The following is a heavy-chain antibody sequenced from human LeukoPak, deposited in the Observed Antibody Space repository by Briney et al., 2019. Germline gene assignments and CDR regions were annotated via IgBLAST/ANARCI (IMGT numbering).Heavy chain of an antibody. CDR1: GFTFTNYA. D-gene: IGHD6-19*01. V-gene: IGHV3-30-3*01. CDR3: ARSSGWYG. CDR2: ISYDGTNK. Sequence: PGGSLRLSCAASGFTFTNYALHWVRQAPGKGLEWVAVISYDGTNKYYADSVKGRFTISRDNAKNSLYLQMNSLRAEDTAVYYCARSSGWYGWGQGTLVTVSS. J-gene: IGHJ4*02.